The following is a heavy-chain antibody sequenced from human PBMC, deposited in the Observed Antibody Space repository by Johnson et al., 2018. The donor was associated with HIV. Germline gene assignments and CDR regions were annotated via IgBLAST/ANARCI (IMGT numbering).Heavy chain of an antibody. J-gene: IGHJ3*02. CDR2: ISWNSGSI. CDR3: AKAPDYYDSSPYAFDI. V-gene: IGHV3-9*01. Sequence: VQLVESGGGLVQPGRSLRLSCAASGFTFDDYAMHWVRQAPGKGLEWVSGISWNSGSIGYADSVKGRFPISRDNAKNSLYLQMNSLRAEDTALYYCAKAPDYYDSSPYAFDIWGQGTMVTVSS. D-gene: IGHD3-22*01. CDR1: GFTFDDYA.